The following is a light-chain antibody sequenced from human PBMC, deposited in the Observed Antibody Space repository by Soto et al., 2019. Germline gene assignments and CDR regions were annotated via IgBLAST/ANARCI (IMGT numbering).Light chain of an antibody. CDR3: SSYTTSTTWV. J-gene: IGLJ3*02. V-gene: IGLV2-14*01. CDR1: SSDVGGYNS. CDR2: EVN. Sequence: QSALTQPASVSGSPGQSITISCTGTSSDVGGYNSVSWYQQHPGKAPKLMICEVNNRPSGVSNRFSGSKSGNTASLTISGLQAEDEADYYCSSYTTSTTWVFGGGTKLTVL.